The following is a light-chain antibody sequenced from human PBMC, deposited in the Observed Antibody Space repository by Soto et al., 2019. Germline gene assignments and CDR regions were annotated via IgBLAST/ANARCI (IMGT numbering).Light chain of an antibody. J-gene: IGKJ1*01. V-gene: IGKV3-15*01. CDR1: QSVSSN. Sequence: EIVMTQSPATLSVSPGERATLSCRASQSVSSNLAWYQQKPGQAPRLLIYGASTRATGIPARFSGSGSGTEFTLTISSLQSEDFAVYYFQHYNNWPRTFGQGTNVEIK. CDR3: QHYNNWPRT. CDR2: GAS.